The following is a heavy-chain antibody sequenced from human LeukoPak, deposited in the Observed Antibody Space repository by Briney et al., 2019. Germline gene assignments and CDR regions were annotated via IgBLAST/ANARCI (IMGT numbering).Heavy chain of an antibody. CDR3: ARDSLYYDILTGYYPDAFDI. D-gene: IGHD3-9*01. CDR2: IYHSGST. J-gene: IGHJ3*02. V-gene: IGHV4-38-2*02. Sequence: SETLSLTCAVSGYSISSGYYWGWIRQPPGKGLEWIGSIYHSGSTYYSPSLKSRVTISVDTSKNQFSLKLSSVTAADTAVYYCARDSLYYDILTGYYPDAFDIWGQGTMVTVSS. CDR1: GYSISSGYY.